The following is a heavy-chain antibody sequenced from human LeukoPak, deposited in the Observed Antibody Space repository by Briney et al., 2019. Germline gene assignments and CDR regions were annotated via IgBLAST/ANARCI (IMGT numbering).Heavy chain of an antibody. J-gene: IGHJ6*03. CDR2: IDNSGST. Sequence: SQTLSLTCTVSGGSISSTGYYWTWIRQPAGKGLEWIGHIDNSGSTNCNPSLKSRVTISVDTSKNQFSLNLTSVTDADTAVYYCARDCEFCDLLFYMNIWGKGTTVTVSS. CDR3: ARDCEFCDLLFYMNI. V-gene: IGHV4-61*09. CDR1: GGSISSTGYY. D-gene: IGHD3-16*01.